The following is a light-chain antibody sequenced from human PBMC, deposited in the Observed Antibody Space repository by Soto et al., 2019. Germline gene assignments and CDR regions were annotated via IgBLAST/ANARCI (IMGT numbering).Light chain of an antibody. Sequence: QSALTQPRSVSGSPGQSVTISCTGTSSDVGGYNYVSWYQQHPGKAPKLMIYDVSKQPSGVPDRFSGSKSGNTASLTISGLQAEDEADYYCCSYAGSYTPFGGGTKLTVL. CDR3: CSYAGSYTP. V-gene: IGLV2-11*01. CDR2: DVS. CDR1: SSDVGGYNY. J-gene: IGLJ2*01.